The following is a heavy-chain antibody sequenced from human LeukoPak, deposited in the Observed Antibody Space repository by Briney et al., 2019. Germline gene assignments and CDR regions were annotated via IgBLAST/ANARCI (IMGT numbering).Heavy chain of an antibody. V-gene: IGHV3-48*02. CDR3: ARDQCSGGSCYSGFGPYYYYGMDV. Sequence: GGSLRLSCAASGFTFSSYSMNWGRQAPGKGLEWVSYISSSSSTIYYADSVKGRFTISRDNAKNSLYLQMNSLRDEDTAVYYCARDQCSGGSCYSGFGPYYYYGMDVWGQGTTVTVSS. J-gene: IGHJ6*02. CDR1: GFTFSSYS. CDR2: ISSSSSTI. D-gene: IGHD2-15*01.